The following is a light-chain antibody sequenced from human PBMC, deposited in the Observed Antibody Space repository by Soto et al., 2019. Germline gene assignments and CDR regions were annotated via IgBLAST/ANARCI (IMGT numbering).Light chain of an antibody. CDR1: SSDVGSYNL. CDR2: EGS. Sequence: QSALTQPASVSGSPGRSITISCTGTSSDVGSYNLVSWYQQHPGKVPQLMIYEGSKRLSGVSNRFSGSKSGNTASLTISGLQAEDEADYYCCSYARGSTYVFGTGTKVTVL. V-gene: IGLV2-23*01. CDR3: CSYARGSTYV. J-gene: IGLJ1*01.